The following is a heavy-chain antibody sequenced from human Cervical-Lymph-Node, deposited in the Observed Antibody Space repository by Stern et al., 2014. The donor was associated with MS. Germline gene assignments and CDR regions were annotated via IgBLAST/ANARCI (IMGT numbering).Heavy chain of an antibody. D-gene: IGHD3-10*01. CDR2: IIPGLGTT. Sequence: VQLVESGAEVKKPGSSVKVSCKASGDTFSHYALSWVRQAPEQGLEWMGGIIPGLGTTSYAQKFQGRITITADTSTNTVYMKLSSLRSEDTAVYFCARDQGDYGSGSDYSWFDPWGQGTLVTVSS. J-gene: IGHJ5*02. CDR3: ARDQGDYGSGSDYSWFDP. CDR1: GDTFSHYA. V-gene: IGHV1-69*06.